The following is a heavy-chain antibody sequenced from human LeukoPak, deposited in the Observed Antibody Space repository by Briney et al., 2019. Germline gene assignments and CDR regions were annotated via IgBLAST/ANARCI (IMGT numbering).Heavy chain of an antibody. Sequence: KPSETLSLTCTVSGGSISSYYWSWIRQPPGKGLEWIGYFYYSGSTNYNPSLKSRVTISVDTSKNQFSLKLSSVTAADTAVYYCARGYSSSWYYFDYWGQGTLVTVSS. V-gene: IGHV4-59*01. CDR2: FYYSGST. J-gene: IGHJ4*02. CDR3: ARGYSSSWYYFDY. D-gene: IGHD6-13*01. CDR1: GGSISSYY.